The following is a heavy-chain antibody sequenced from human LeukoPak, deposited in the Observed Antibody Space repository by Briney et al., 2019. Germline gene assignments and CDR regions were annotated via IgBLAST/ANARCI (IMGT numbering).Heavy chain of an antibody. CDR1: GGSISSSSYY. J-gene: IGHJ4*02. CDR2: IYYSGST. Sequence: PSETLSLTCTVSGGSISSSSYYWGWIRQPPGKGLEWIGSIYYSGSTYYNPSLKSRVTISVDTSKNQFSLKLSSVTAADTAVYYCARTSSSRYLHFDYWGQGTLVTVSS. CDR3: ARTSSSRYLHFDY. V-gene: IGHV4-39*01. D-gene: IGHD6-13*01.